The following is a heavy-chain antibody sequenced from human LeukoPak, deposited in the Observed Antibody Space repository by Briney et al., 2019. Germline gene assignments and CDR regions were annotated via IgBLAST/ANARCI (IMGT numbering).Heavy chain of an antibody. V-gene: IGHV1-18*04. J-gene: IGHJ4*02. CDR2: ISAYNANT. CDR1: GYSFTNYG. D-gene: IGHD3-22*01. CDR3: ARGLPPRRNYDSSGYYSYYFDY. Sequence: ASVKVSCKASGYSFTNYGISWVRQAPGQGLEWMGWISAYNANTKYEQKVQGRVTMTTDTSTNTAYMEPRSLRSDDTAVYYCARGLPPRRNYDSSGYYSYYFDYWGQGTLVTVSS.